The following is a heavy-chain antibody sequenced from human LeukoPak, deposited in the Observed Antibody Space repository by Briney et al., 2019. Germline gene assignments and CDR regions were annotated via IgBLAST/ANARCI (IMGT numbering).Heavy chain of an antibody. CDR1: GYTFTSYY. D-gene: IGHD3-22*01. CDR2: INPSGGST. CDR3: ARTEYYYDSSGYYLLDY. V-gene: IGHV1-46*01. Sequence: ASVKVSCKASGYTFTSYYMHWVRQAPGQGLEWMGIINPSGGSTSYAQKFQGRVTMTRDTSTSTVYMELSSLRSDDTAVYYCARTEYYYDSSGYYLLDYWGQGTLVTVSS. J-gene: IGHJ4*02.